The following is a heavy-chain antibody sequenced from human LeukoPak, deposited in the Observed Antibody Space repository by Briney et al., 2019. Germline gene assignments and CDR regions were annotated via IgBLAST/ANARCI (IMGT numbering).Heavy chain of an antibody. V-gene: IGHV5-51*01. CDR1: GYSFTSYW. J-gene: IGHJ4*02. CDR3: ARCPTKDYFDY. Sequence: GESLKISCKGSGYSFTSYWVGWVRQMPGKGLEWMGIIYSGDSDTRYSPSFQGQVTISADKSISTAYLQWSSLKASDTAMYYCARCPTKDYFDYWGQGTLVTVSS. CDR2: IYSGDSDT.